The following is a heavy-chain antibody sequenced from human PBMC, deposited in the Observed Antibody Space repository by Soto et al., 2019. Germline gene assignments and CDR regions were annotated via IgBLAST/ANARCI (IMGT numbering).Heavy chain of an antibody. CDR1: GFTFGNYW. CDR2: INSDGSVS. CDR3: ARGDCVGGTCYSLAGSFYYFMDV. J-gene: IGHJ6*03. D-gene: IGHD2-15*01. Sequence: EVQLVESGGGLVQPGGSLRLSCAASGFTFGNYWMYWVRQAPGKGRVWVSRINSDGSVSSYADSVKGRLTISRDNVKNTLYLQMDSLRVEDTAVYYCARGDCVGGTCYSLAGSFYYFMDVWGKGTTVTVFS. V-gene: IGHV3-74*01.